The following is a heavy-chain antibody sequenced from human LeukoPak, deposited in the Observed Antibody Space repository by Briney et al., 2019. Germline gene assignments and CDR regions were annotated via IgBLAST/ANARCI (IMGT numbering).Heavy chain of an antibody. D-gene: IGHD3-10*02. CDR3: AELGITMIGGV. CDR1: GFSIRSSS. J-gene: IGHJ6*04. V-gene: IGHV3-48*04. Sequence: PGGSLRLSCAASGFSIRSSSMNWVRQAPGKGLEWVSYISSSGSTIYYADSVKGRFTISRDNAKNSLYLQMNSLRAEDTAVYYCAELGITMIGGVWGKGTTVTISS. CDR2: ISSSGSTI.